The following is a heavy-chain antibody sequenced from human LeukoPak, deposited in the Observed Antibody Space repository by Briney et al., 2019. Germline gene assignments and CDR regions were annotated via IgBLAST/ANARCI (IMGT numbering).Heavy chain of an antibody. Sequence: SVTVSCKASGGTFTSYAVSWVRQAPGQGLEWMGGIIPIFGTTNYAQTFQDRVTITADDPPRTVYLELSSLRSEDTAVYYCGKVESAYCSGVNCFFTWFDTWGQGTLVTVSS. CDR2: IIPIFGTT. V-gene: IGHV1-69*13. CDR3: GKVESAYCSGVNCFFTWFDT. D-gene: IGHD2-15*01. CDR1: GGTFTSYA. J-gene: IGHJ5*02.